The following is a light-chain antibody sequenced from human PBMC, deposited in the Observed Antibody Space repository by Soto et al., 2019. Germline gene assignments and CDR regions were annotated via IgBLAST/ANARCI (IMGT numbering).Light chain of an antibody. CDR2: AAS. CDR1: QGISNY. CDR3: QKYNSAPST. Sequence: DIQMTQSPSSLSASVGDRVTMTCRASQGISNYLAWYQQKPGKVPKLLIYAASTLQSGVPSRFSGSGSGTDFTLTISSLQPEDVATYYCQKYNSAPSTFDQGTKVEIK. J-gene: IGKJ1*01. V-gene: IGKV1-27*01.